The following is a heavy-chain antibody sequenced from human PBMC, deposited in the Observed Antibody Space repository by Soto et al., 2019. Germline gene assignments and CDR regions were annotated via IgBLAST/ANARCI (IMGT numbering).Heavy chain of an antibody. J-gene: IGHJ5*02. CDR3: GRHSHMLNNWFDP. V-gene: IGHV4-39*01. Sequence: SETLSLTCSVPGASVSSTSYYWGWIRQPPGMGLQWIGSLHYSGSIDYSPSLKGRVSMSLDTSKNQVSLRLSSVTAADTAVYYCGRHSHMLNNWFDPWGQGTLVTVSS. D-gene: IGHD3-10*02. CDR2: LHYSGSI. CDR1: GASVSSTSYY.